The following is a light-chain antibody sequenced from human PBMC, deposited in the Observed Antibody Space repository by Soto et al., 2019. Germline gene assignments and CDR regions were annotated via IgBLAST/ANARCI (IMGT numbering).Light chain of an antibody. CDR1: QSVSSRF. Sequence: EIVLTQSPGTLSLSPGERATLSCRASQSVSSRFLAWYQHKPGQAPRLLIYGASSRPTGISDRFSGSGSGTDFTLTISRLEAEDFAVYYCQQDADPPTFGQGTRLEIK. J-gene: IGKJ5*01. CDR2: GAS. V-gene: IGKV3-20*01. CDR3: QQDADPPT.